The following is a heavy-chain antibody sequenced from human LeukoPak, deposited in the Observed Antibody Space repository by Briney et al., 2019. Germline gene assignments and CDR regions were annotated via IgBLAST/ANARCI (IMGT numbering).Heavy chain of an antibody. V-gene: IGHV1-2*02. CDR1: GYTFTKYG. CDR3: ARMRGDLGFDY. CDR2: INPNSGGT. D-gene: IGHD2-21*02. Sequence: GASVKVSCKASGYTFTKYGITWVRQAPGQGLEWMGWINPNSGGTNYAQKFQGRVTMTRDTSISTAYMELSRLRSDDTAVYYCARMRGDLGFDYWGQGTLVTVSS. J-gene: IGHJ4*02.